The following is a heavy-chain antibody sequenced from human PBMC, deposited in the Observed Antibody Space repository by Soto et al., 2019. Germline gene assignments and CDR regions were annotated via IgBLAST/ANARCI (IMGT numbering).Heavy chain of an antibody. CDR1: GGSISSGDYY. D-gene: IGHD3-3*01. CDR2: IYYSGST. CDR3: ARDLRPISSVDP. V-gene: IGHV4-30-4*01. J-gene: IGHJ5*02. Sequence: SETLSLTCTVSGGSISSGDYYWSWIRQPPGKGLEWIGYIYYSGSTYYNPSLKSRVTISVDTSKNQFSLKLSSVTAADTAVYYCARDLRPISSVDPWGQGTLVTVSS.